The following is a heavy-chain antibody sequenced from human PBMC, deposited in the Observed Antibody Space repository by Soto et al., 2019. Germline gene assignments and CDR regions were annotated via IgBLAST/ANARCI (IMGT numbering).Heavy chain of an antibody. CDR3: ARDFCTSTSCHFRGIDY. J-gene: IGHJ4*02. V-gene: IGHV3-30*04. D-gene: IGHD2-2*01. CDR2: ISDDGKNK. Sequence: QVQLVESGGGVVQPGMSLTLSCAASAFSFSSHAMHWVRQAPGKGLEWVAVISDDGKNKFYADSVKGRFTISRDNVKNMLYLQMTSLRAEDTAFHYCARDFCTSTSCHFRGIDYWGQGTLVTVSS. CDR1: AFSFSSHA.